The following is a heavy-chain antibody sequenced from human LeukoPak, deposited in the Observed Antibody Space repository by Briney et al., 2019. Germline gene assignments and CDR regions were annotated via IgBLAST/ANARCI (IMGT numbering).Heavy chain of an antibody. CDR2: ISNDGINK. CDR3: AKDRLQGYYYGMDV. V-gene: IGHV3-30*18. Sequence: GGSLRLSCAASGFTFSSYGTHWGRQAPGKGLEWVAVISNDGINKYYGDSVKGRFTVSRDNSKNTVDLQMNSLRAEDTAVYHCAKDRLQGYYYGMDVWGQGTTVTVSS. CDR1: GFTFSSYG. J-gene: IGHJ6*02. D-gene: IGHD2-15*01.